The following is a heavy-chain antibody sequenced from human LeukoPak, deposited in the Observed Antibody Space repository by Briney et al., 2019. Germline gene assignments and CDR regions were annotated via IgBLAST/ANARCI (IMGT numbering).Heavy chain of an antibody. J-gene: IGHJ6*03. CDR2: IIPIFDTA. CDR3: ARVKLGYCSSPSCPEPYYYYYMDV. D-gene: IGHD2-2*01. Sequence: AAVKVSFKASGGTFSSYAISWVRQAPGQGLEWMGGIIPIFDTANYAQKVQGRVTITTDESTGTAYMELSRLRSEDTDVYYCARVKLGYCSSPSCPEPYYYYYMDVWGKGTTVSVSS. CDR1: GGTFSSYA. V-gene: IGHV1-69*05.